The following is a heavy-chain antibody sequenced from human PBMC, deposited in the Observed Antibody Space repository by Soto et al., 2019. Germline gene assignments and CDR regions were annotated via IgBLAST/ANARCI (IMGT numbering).Heavy chain of an antibody. D-gene: IGHD1-20*01. J-gene: IGHJ4*02. CDR2: IISSSITI. CDR3: ARVSGRYNWNSFDY. Sequence: GGSLRLSCAASGFTFSSYSMNWVRQAPGKGLEWVSYIISSSITIYYADSVKGRFTISRDNAKNSLYLQMNSLRAEDTAVYYCARVSGRYNWNSFDYWGQGTLVTVSS. V-gene: IGHV3-48*01. CDR1: GFTFSSYS.